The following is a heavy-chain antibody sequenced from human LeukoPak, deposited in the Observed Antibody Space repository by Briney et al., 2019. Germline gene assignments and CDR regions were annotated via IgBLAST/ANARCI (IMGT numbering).Heavy chain of an antibody. CDR1: GGSVSSGSYY. D-gene: IGHD3-9*01. J-gene: IGHJ4*02. CDR2: IYYSGST. V-gene: IGHV4-61*01. Sequence: PSETLSLTCTVSGGSVSSGSYYWSWIRQPPGKGLEWIGYIYYSGSTNYNPSLKSRVTISVDTSKNQFSLKLSSVTAADTAVYYCAREGPDILTGYRYHYFDYWGQGTLVTVSS. CDR3: AREGPDILTGYRYHYFDY.